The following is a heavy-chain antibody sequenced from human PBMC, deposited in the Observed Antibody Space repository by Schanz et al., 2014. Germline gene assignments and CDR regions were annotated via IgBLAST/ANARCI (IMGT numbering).Heavy chain of an antibody. CDR1: GVSFSFYY. J-gene: IGHJ4*02. CDR2: IDYRGNP. CDR3: ARHGPLAGIPLDY. V-gene: IGHV4-34*02. Sequence: QVHLQQWGAGLLQPSETLSLTCGVGGVSFSFYYWSWVRQPPGKGLEWIGHIDYRGNPYYNESLKSRLTISLHASENQFSLQLTSVTAADTAVYFCARHGPLAGIPLDYWGRGTLVTVSS. D-gene: IGHD6-19*01.